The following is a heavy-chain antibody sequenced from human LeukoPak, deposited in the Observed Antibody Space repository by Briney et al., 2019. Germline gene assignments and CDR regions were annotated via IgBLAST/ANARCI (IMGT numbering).Heavy chain of an antibody. V-gene: IGHV3-74*01. CDR2: ISNDGSST. CDR3: ARVGAATTRDY. Sequence: PGGSLRLSCAASGFTFSSYAMSWVRQAPGKGLVWVSRISNDGSSTSYADSVKGRFTVSRDNAKNTLYLQMNNLRAEDTAVYYCARVGAATTRDYWGQGTLVTVSS. J-gene: IGHJ4*02. CDR1: GFTFSSYA. D-gene: IGHD1-26*01.